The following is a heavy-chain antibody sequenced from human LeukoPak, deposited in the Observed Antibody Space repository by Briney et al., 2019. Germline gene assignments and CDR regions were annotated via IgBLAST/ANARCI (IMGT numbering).Heavy chain of an antibody. Sequence: PSETLSLTCAVYGESLSKYYWTWMRQSPGKGLEWIGEINHMGSTNLNPSLKSRVTLSVDTSKHQFSLKLTSVTAADAAVYYCASSVGSTDYWGQGTLVTVSS. CDR3: ASSVGSTDY. V-gene: IGHV4-34*01. D-gene: IGHD1-26*01. CDR2: INHMGST. J-gene: IGHJ4*02. CDR1: GESLSKYY.